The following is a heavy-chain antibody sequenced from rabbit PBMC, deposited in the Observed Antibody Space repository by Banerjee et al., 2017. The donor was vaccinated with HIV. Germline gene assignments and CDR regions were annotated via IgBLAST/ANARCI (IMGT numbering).Heavy chain of an antibody. V-gene: IGHV1S45*01. J-gene: IGHJ4*01. CDR3: ARDYVVDDADYAFKL. CDR1: GFDFSNNA. D-gene: IGHD2-1*01. CDR2: IYVGSSGNT. Sequence: QEQLVESGGGLVQPGASLTLTCKASGFDFSNNAMCWVRQAPGKGLEWIACIYVGSSGNTYYASWAKGRFTISKTSSTTVTLQMTSLTAADTATYFCARDYVVDDADYAFKLWGPGTLVTVS.